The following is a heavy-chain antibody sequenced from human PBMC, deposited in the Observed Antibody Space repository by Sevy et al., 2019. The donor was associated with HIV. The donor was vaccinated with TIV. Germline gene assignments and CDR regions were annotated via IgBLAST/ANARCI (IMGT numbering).Heavy chain of an antibody. V-gene: IGHV3-74*01. J-gene: IGHJ4*02. CDR1: GFPFNTFW. CDR3: IKDLCRPFDQ. CDR2: INEDGFTT. Sequence: GGSLRLSCAASGFPFNTFWMHWVRQAPGEGLVWVSRINEDGFTTDYADSVKGRFTISRDNAKNTLYLQMNSLRVEDTAVYYCIKDLCRPFDQWGQGTMVTVSS. D-gene: IGHD3-10*02.